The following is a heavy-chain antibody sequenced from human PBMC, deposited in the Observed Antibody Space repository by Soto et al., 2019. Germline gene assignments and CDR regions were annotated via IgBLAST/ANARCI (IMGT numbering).Heavy chain of an antibody. D-gene: IGHD2-8*02. CDR1: GGSFSGYY. V-gene: IGHV4-34*01. J-gene: IGHJ4*02. CDR3: ARDKITGLFDY. Sequence: QVQLQQWGAGLLKPSETLSLTCAVYGGSFSGYYWTWIRQPPGTGLEWIGDINHSGSTNYNPSLKSRVTISVDTSKNQFSLKLTSGTAADTAVYYCARDKITGLFDYWGQGTLVTVSS. CDR2: INHSGST.